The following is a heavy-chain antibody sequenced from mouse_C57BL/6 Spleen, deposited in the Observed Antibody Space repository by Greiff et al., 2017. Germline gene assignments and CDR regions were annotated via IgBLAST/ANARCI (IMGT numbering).Heavy chain of an antibody. V-gene: IGHV1-55*01. D-gene: IGHD1-1*01. J-gene: IGHJ3*01. Sequence: QVQLQQPGAELVKPGASVKMSCKASGYTFTSYWITWVKQRPGQGLEWIGDIYPGSGSTNYNEKFKSKATLTVDTSSSTAYMQLSSQTSEDSAVYYCARGYYGSSYGFAYWGQGTLVTVSA. CDR2: IYPGSGST. CDR3: ARGYYGSSYGFAY. CDR1: GYTFTSYW.